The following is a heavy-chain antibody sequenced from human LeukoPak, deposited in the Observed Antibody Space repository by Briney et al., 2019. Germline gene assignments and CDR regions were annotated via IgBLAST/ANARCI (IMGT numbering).Heavy chain of an antibody. V-gene: IGHV3-23*01. CDR2: ISGSGGST. D-gene: IGHD3-10*01. Sequence: PGGSLRLSCAASGFTFSSYAMSWVRQAPGKGLEWVSAISGSGGSTYYADSVKGRFTISRDNSKNTLYLQMNSLRAEDTAVYYCAKDTRRLWFGELFRTYGMDVWGQGTTVTVSS. J-gene: IGHJ6*02. CDR1: GFTFSSYA. CDR3: AKDTRRLWFGELFRTYGMDV.